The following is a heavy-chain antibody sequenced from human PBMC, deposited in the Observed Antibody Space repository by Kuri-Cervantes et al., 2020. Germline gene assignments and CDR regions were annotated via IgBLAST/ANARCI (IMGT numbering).Heavy chain of an antibody. J-gene: IGHJ4*02. D-gene: IGHD5-18*01. CDR2: INHSGST. Sequence: ESLKISCAVYGGSFSGYHCTWVRQPPGQGLEWIGEINHSGSTSYNPSLKSRVIISVDTSKNQFSLKLSSVTAADTSVYYCARASRGYSYGRPFDYWGQGTLVTVSS. V-gene: IGHV4-34*01. CDR3: ARASRGYSYGRPFDY. CDR1: GGSFSGYH.